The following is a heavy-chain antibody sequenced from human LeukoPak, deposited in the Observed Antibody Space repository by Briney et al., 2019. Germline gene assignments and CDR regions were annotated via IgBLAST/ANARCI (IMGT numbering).Heavy chain of an antibody. CDR3: AIVVGEQWLVRFFDY. CDR1: GYTLTELS. D-gene: IGHD6-19*01. J-gene: IGHJ4*02. V-gene: IGHV1-24*01. Sequence: GASVKVSCKVSGYTLTELSMHWVRQAPGKGLEWMGGFDPEDGETIYAQKFQGRVTMTEDTSTDTAYMELSSLRSEDTAVYYCAIVVGEQWLVRFFDYWGQGTLVTVSS. CDR2: FDPEDGET.